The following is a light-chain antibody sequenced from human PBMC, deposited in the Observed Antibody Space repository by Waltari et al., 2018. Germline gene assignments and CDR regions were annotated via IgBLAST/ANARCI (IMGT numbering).Light chain of an antibody. CDR3: QQYHHWST. CDR1: QSIMTN. CDR2: DAS. V-gene: IGKV3-15*01. Sequence: EIVMTQSLATLPVSPGERGTLSCWASQSIMTNVAWYQQKPGQAPRLLIYDASTRATDTPARFSGSGSGTDFTLTISSLQSEDFAVYYCQQYHHWSTFGGGTKVEI. J-gene: IGKJ4*01.